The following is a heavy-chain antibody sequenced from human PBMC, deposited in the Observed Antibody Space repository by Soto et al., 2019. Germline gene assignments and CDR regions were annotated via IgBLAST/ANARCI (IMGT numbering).Heavy chain of an antibody. J-gene: IGHJ4*02. Sequence: TLSLTSTVSGGSISSGGYYWSWILQHPGKGLEWIGYIYYSGSTYYNPSLKSRVTISVDTSKNQFSLKLSSVTAADTAVYYCARNPENWNYYFDYWGQGTLVTVSS. D-gene: IGHD1-7*01. CDR1: GGSISSGGYY. CDR2: IYYSGST. CDR3: ARNPENWNYYFDY. V-gene: IGHV4-31*03.